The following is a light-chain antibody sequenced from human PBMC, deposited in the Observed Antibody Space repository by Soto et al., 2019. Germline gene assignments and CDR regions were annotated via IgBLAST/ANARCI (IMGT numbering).Light chain of an antibody. Sequence: QAVVTQEPSLTVSPGGTVTLTCGSSTGAVTSGHFPYWFQQKPGQAPRTLIYDTSKKHSWTPARFSGSLLGGKAALTLSGAQPEDEAEYYCWLSYSGAQVVFGGGTRLTVL. CDR1: TGAVTSGHF. J-gene: IGLJ3*02. V-gene: IGLV7-46*01. CDR3: WLSYSGAQVV. CDR2: DTS.